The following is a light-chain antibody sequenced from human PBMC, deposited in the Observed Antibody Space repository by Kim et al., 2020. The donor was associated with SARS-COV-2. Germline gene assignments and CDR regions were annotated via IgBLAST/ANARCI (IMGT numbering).Light chain of an antibody. CDR3: QQYNNWPDS. CDR2: GAS. V-gene: IGKV3-15*01. J-gene: IGKJ2*03. Sequence: SVSPGERAPLPCRASQSVSSNLAWYQQKPGQAPRLLSYGASTRATGIPARFSGSGSGTEFTLTISSLQSEDFAVYYCQQYNNWPDSFGQGTKLEI. CDR1: QSVSSN.